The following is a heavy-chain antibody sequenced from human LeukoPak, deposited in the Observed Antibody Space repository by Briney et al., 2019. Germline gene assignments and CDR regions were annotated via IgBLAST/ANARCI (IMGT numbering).Heavy chain of an antibody. Sequence: GGSLRLSCAASGFTFSSYWMSWVRQAPGKGLEWVANIKQDGSEKYHVDSVKGRFTISRDNAKNSLYLQMNSLGAEDTAVYYCARDCLSYYRDYWGQGTLVTVSS. J-gene: IGHJ4*02. CDR1: GFTFSSYW. CDR2: IKQDGSEK. V-gene: IGHV3-7*01. CDR3: ARDCLSYYRDY. D-gene: IGHD3-10*01.